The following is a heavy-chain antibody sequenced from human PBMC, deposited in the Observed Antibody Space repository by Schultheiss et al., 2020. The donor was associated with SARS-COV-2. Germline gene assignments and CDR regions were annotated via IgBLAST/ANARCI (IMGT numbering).Heavy chain of an antibody. CDR3: ASSYHISTYYYFDC. D-gene: IGHD3-3*02. V-gene: IGHV4-39*07. J-gene: IGHJ4*02. CDR2: IYYSGST. Sequence: SETLSLTCTVSGGSISSSSYYWGWIRQPPGKGLEWIGSIYYSGSTNYNPSLKSRVTISVDTSKNQFSLKLNSVTAADTAMYYCASSYHISTYYYFDCWGQGTLVTGSS. CDR1: GGSISSSSYY.